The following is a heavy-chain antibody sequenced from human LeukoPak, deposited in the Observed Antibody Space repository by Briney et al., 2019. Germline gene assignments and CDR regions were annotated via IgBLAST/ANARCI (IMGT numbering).Heavy chain of an antibody. J-gene: IGHJ3*02. CDR3: AKAYSAIDWSDAFDI. D-gene: IGHD1-1*01. CDR1: GFTFSSYS. V-gene: IGHV3-23*01. CDR2: INGDGSSTS. Sequence: SGGSLRLSCAASGFTFSSYSMSWVRQAPGKGLEWVSAINGDGSSTSFYADSVRGRFTMSRDNSKNTLWLQMNSLRGDDTAIYFCAKAYSAIDWSDAFDIWGQGTLVTVSS.